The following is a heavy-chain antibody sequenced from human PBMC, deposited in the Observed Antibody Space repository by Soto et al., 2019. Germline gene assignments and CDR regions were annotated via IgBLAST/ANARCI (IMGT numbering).Heavy chain of an antibody. CDR1: GFTVSSSY. J-gene: IGHJ4*02. CDR2: IYGGGST. CDR3: SRENWFQDY. D-gene: IGHD3-10*01. V-gene: IGHV3-53*01. Sequence: GGSLRLSCAASGFTVSSSYMSWVRQAPGKGLEWVSVIYGGGSTYYVDSVKGRFTISRDNAKNSLYLQMNSLRAGDTALYYCSRENWFQDYWGQGTLVTVSS.